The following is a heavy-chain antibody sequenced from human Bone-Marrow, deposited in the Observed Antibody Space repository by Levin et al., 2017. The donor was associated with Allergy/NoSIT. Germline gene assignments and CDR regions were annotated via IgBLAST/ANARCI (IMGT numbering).Heavy chain of an antibody. CDR3: AKDGNVHLGLPIA. CDR1: GFTFSGYG. CDR2: ISYDGTRK. J-gene: IGHJ6*04. V-gene: IGHV3-30*18. D-gene: IGHD4-23*01. Sequence: GGSLRLSCAASGFTFSGYGMHWVRQAPGKGLEWVAVISYDGTRKYYTDSVKGRFTISRADSRNTVFLQMDSLRPEDTATYYCAKDGNVHLGLPIAWGIRTTVTVSS.